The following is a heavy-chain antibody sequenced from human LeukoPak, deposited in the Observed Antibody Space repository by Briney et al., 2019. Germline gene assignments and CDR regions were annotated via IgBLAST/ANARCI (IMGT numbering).Heavy chain of an antibody. CDR3: ARPLSGGSSWYSLYYYGMDV. CDR1: GGTFISYA. J-gene: IGHJ6*02. Sequence: ASVKVSCKASGGTFISYAISWVRQAPGQGLEWMGGIIPIFGTANYAQKFQGRVTITADESTSTAYMELSSLRSEDTAVYYCARPLSGGSSWYSLYYYGMDVWGQGTTVTVSS. V-gene: IGHV1-69*13. CDR2: IIPIFGTA. D-gene: IGHD6-13*01.